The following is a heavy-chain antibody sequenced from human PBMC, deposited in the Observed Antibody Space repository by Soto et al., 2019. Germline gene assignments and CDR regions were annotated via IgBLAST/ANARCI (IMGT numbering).Heavy chain of an antibody. CDR3: PRLGICSSTSCYAPQHIYYYYGMAV. Sequence: GASVKASCKASGGTFSSYTICWVRQAPGQGLEWMGRIIPILGIANYAQKFQGRVTITADKSTSTDYMELSSLRSEDTALYYCPRLGICSSTSCYAPQHIYYYYGMAVWRHRTTVTVSS. D-gene: IGHD2-2*01. CDR2: IIPILGIA. J-gene: IGHJ6*02. CDR1: GGTFSSYT. V-gene: IGHV1-69*02.